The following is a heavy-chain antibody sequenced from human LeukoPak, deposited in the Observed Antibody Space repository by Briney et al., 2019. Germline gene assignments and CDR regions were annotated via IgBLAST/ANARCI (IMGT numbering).Heavy chain of an antibody. J-gene: IGHJ4*02. CDR1: GYTFTSYG. CDR3: ATVYSGSYYFDY. V-gene: IGHV1-69*13. D-gene: IGHD1-26*01. CDR2: IILIFGAA. Sequence: GASVKVSCKASGYTFTSYGISWVRQAPGQGLEWMGGIILIFGAANYAQEFQGRVTITADESASTVYMELSSLRSDDTAVYYRATVYSGSYYFDYWRQGTLVTVSS.